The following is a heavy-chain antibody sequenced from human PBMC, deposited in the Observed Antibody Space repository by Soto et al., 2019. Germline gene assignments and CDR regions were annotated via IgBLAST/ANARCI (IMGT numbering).Heavy chain of an antibody. J-gene: IGHJ5*02. CDR2: IRGTAT. D-gene: IGHD2-21*01. V-gene: IGHV3-23*01. CDR3: AKCAGLIATSGGWCNWFDP. Sequence: EVQLLESGGTLVQPGESLRLSCEVSGFSFSSFAMNWVRQAPGEGLEWVSSIRGTATSYADSVKGRFTISRDNSKNTVYLPMKPLRSQATAVYYCAKCAGLIATSGGWCNWFDPWGQGTLVIVSS. CDR1: GFSFSSFA.